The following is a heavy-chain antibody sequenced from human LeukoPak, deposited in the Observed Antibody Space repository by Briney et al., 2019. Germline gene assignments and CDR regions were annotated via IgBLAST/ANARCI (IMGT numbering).Heavy chain of an antibody. V-gene: IGHV4-30-4*01. CDR1: GGSISSGDYY. CDR2: IYYSGST. J-gene: IGHJ4*02. CDR3: ARRRGAAAGLFFDY. D-gene: IGHD6-13*01. Sequence: SETLSLTCTVSGGSISSGDYYWSWIRQPPGKGLEWIGYIYYSGSTYYNPSLKSRVTISVDTSKNQFSLKLSSVTAADTAVYYCARRRGAAAGLFFDYWGQGTLVTVSS.